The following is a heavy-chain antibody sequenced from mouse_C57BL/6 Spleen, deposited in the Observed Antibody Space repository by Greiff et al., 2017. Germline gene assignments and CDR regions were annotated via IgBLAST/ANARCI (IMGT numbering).Heavy chain of an antibody. J-gene: IGHJ4*01. V-gene: IGHV1-82*01. Sequence: QVQLKESGPELVKPGASVKISCKASGYAFSSSWMNWVKQRPGKGLEWIGRIYPGDGDTNYNGKFKGKATLTADKSSSTAYMQLSSLTSEDSAVYFCARSEYFYAMDYWGQGTSVTVSS. CDR1: GYAFSSSW. CDR2: IYPGDGDT. CDR3: ARSEYFYAMDY.